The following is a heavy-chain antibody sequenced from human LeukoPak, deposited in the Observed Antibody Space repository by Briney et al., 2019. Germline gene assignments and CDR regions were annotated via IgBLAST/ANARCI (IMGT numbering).Heavy chain of an antibody. V-gene: IGHV4-59*01. J-gene: IGHJ6*02. CDR2: IYYSGST. CDR3: ARGVTSGWHYYYYGMDV. D-gene: IGHD6-19*01. CDR1: GGSFSSYY. Sequence: SETLSLTCAVYGGSFSSYYWSSIRQPPGKGLEWIGYIYYSGSTNYNPSLKSRVTISVDTSKNQFSLKLSSVTAADTAVYYCARGVTSGWHYYYYGMDVWGQGTTVTVSS.